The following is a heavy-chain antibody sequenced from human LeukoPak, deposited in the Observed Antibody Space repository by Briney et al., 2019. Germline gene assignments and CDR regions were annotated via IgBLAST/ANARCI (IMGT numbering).Heavy chain of an antibody. CDR2: IHPNSGGT. Sequence: ASVKVSCKASGYTFTGYYMHWVRQAPGQGLEWMGRIHPNSGGTNYAQKFQGRVTMTRDTSISTAYMELSRLRSDDTAVYYCARDLSSGSYYGNWGQGTLVTVSS. CDR3: ARDLSSGSYYGN. CDR1: GYTFTGYY. J-gene: IGHJ4*02. D-gene: IGHD1-26*01. V-gene: IGHV1-2*06.